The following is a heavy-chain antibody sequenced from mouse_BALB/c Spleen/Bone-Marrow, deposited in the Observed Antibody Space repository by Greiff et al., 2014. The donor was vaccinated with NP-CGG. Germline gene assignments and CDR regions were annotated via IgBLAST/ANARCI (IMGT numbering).Heavy chain of an antibody. V-gene: IGHV5-12-1*01. Sequence: EVKLVESGGGLVKPGGSVKLSCAASGFAFSSYDMSWVRQTPEKRLEWVAYISSGGGSTYYPDTMKGRYTISRDNAKNTLYLQIRNLKSEDTARYYCERHRYYFDYWGQGTTLTASS. CDR2: ISSGGGST. CDR1: GFAFSSYD. CDR3: ERHRYYFDY. J-gene: IGHJ2*01.